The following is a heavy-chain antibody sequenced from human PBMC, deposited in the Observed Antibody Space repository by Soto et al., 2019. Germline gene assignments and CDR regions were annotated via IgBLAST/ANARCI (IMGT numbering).Heavy chain of an antibody. CDR3: ARDKITGLFDY. V-gene: IGHV4-59*12. CDR1: GGSISSYY. Sequence: SETLSLTCTVSGGSISSYYWSWIRQPPGKGLEWIGYIYYSGSTNYNPSLKSRVTISVDTSKNQFSLKLTSVTAADTAVYYCARDKITGLFDYWGQRTLDTVSS. D-gene: IGHD2-21*01. CDR2: IYYSGST. J-gene: IGHJ4*02.